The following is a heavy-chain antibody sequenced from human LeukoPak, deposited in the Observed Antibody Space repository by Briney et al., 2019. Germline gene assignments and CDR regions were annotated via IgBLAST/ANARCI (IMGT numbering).Heavy chain of an antibody. J-gene: IGHJ5*02. V-gene: IGHV1-18*01. Sequence: ASVEVSCKASGYTFTSSGISWVRQAPGQGLEWMGWISAYNGNTNSAQKLQGRVTMTTDTSTSTAYMELRSLRSDDTAVYYCAREVLCCSSTSCYRARFDPWGQGTLVTVSS. CDR2: ISAYNGNT. CDR3: AREVLCCSSTSCYRARFDP. D-gene: IGHD2-2*01. CDR1: GYTFTSSG.